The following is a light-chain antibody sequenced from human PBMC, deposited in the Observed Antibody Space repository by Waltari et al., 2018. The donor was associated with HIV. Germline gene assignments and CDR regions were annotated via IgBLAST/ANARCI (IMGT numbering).Light chain of an antibody. CDR3: CSYAGGSRV. J-gene: IGLJ1*01. CDR1: SSSVGGYNL. Sequence: QSALTQPRSVSGSPGQSFSISCTGSSSSVGGYNLVFWYQQHPGKVPKLLVYGVSEQPSVVPDRFSGSKSGNTASLTISGLQIEDEGDYYCCSYAGGSRVFGTGTKVTVL. CDR2: GVS. V-gene: IGLV2-11*01.